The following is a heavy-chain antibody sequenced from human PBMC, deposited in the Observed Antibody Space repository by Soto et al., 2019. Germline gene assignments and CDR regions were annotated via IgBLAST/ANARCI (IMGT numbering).Heavy chain of an antibody. D-gene: IGHD2-8*01. CDR2: ISMSGSYK. CDR3: ASRGHCSNGQCHPFDY. Sequence: GGSLRLSWVGSDFSVSGFYMSWVRQAPGKGLEWLSFISMSGSYKTYAASVEGRFTISRDNVKNILYLQMDSLRVEDTAVYYCASRGHCSNGQCHPFDYWGQGTQVTAPQ. V-gene: IGHV3-11*06. J-gene: IGHJ4*02. CDR1: DFSVSGFY.